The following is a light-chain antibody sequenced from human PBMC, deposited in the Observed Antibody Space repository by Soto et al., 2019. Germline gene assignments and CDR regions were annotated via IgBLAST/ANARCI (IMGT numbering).Light chain of an antibody. CDR2: EVS. V-gene: IGLV2-8*01. J-gene: IGLJ3*02. CDR1: SSDVGGYNY. Sequence: QSALTQPPSASGSPGQAVTISCTGTSSDVGGYNYVSWYQQHPGKAPKLMIYEVSKRPSGVTDRFSGSKSCNTASLTVSGLQAEDEADYYCSSYAGSNNFGVFGGGTQVTVL. CDR3: SSYAGSNNFGV.